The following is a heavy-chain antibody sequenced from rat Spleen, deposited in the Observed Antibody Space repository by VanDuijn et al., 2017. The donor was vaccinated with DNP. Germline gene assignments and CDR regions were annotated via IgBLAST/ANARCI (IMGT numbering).Heavy chain of an antibody. V-gene: IGHV5-58*01. Sequence: EVKLVESGGGLVQPGGSLTLSCVASGFTFSSYWMYWIRQAPGKGLEWVASINTDGGSTYYPDSVKGRFTISRDNAKSTLYLQMNSLRSEDTATYFCARGSGTYYWYFDFWGPGTMVTVSS. CDR3: ARGSGTYYWYFDF. CDR1: GFTFSSYW. CDR2: INTDGGST. J-gene: IGHJ1*01. D-gene: IGHD4-4*01.